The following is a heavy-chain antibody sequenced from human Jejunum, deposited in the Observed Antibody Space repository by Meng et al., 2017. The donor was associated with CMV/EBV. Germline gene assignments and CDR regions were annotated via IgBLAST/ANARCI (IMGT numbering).Heavy chain of an antibody. V-gene: IGHV3-23*01. CDR2: ISDYGGIT. Sequence: EVQMLESGGGLVQPGGSVRLPCAASGFTFDNYALTWVRQAPGKGLEWLSTISDYGGITYYADSVKGRFTISRDNFENTLYLQMSSLRAEDTAIYYCARSSYSSSWYWFDPWGQGTLLTVSS. CDR3: ARSSYSSSWYWFDP. D-gene: IGHD6-13*01. J-gene: IGHJ5*02. CDR1: GFTFDNYA.